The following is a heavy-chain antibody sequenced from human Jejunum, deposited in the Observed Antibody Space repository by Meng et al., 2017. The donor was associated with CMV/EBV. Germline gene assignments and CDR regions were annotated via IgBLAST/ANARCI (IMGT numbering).Heavy chain of an antibody. J-gene: IGHJ6*02. Sequence: SGFTFSTNMMNWVRQAPGKGLEWVSSISNSGNYIYYADSVKGRFTISRDNAKNLVYLQMNSLRGEDTAVYYCARGNDFRYGMDVWGQGTTVTVSS. CDR1: GFTFSTNM. D-gene: IGHD3-3*01. CDR3: ARGNDFRYGMDV. CDR2: ISNSGNYI. V-gene: IGHV3-21*06.